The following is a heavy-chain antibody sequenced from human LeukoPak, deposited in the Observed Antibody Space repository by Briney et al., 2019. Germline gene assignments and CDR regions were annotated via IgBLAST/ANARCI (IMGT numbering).Heavy chain of an antibody. Sequence: GGSLRLSCAASGFTFSSYEMNWVRQAPGKVLEWVSYISSSGSTIYYADSVKGRFTISRDNAKNSLYLQMNSLRAEDTAVYYCARQDYGDFDYWGQGTLVTVSS. CDR2: ISSSGSTI. V-gene: IGHV3-48*03. J-gene: IGHJ4*02. CDR3: ARQDYGDFDY. CDR1: GFTFSSYE. D-gene: IGHD4-17*01.